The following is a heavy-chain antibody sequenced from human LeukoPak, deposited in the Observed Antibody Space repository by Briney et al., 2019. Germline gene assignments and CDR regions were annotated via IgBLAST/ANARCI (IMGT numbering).Heavy chain of an antibody. CDR1: GYTFTGYY. CDR2: IYPNSGGT. CDR3: ARVPDPYYDYAQPGDFDY. D-gene: IGHD3-16*01. J-gene: IGHJ4*02. Sequence: ASVKVSCKASGYTFTGYYMHWVRQAPGQGLEWIGRIYPNSGGTNYAQKFQGRVTMTRDTSISTAYMELSRLRSDDTAVYYCARVPDPYYDYAQPGDFDYWGQGTLVTVSS. V-gene: IGHV1-2*06.